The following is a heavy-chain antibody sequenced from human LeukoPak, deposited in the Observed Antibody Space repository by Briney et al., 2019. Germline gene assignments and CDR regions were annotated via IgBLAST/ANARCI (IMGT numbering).Heavy chain of an antibody. CDR2: IYTSGST. J-gene: IGHJ6*03. V-gene: IGHV4-61*02. Sequence: PSQTLSLTCTVSGGSISSGSYYWSWIRQPAGKGLEWIGRIYTSGSTNYNPSLKSRVTISVDTSKNQFSLKLSSVTAADTAVYYCARLQIVVVPARGGVYYYYYYMDVWGKGTTVTVSS. CDR3: ARLQIVVVPARGGVYYYYYYMDV. CDR1: GGSISSGSYY. D-gene: IGHD2-2*01.